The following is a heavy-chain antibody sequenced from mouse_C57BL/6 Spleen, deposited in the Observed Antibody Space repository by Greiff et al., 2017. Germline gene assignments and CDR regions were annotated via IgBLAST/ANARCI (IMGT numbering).Heavy chain of an antibody. CDR3: ARDSVYAMDY. J-gene: IGHJ4*01. Sequence: EVMLVESEGGLVQPGSSMKLSCTASGFTFSDYYMAWVRQVPEKGLEWVANINYDGSSTYYLDSLKSRFIISRDNAKNILYLQMSSLKSEDTATYYCARDSVYAMDYWGQGTSVTVSS. CDR1: GFTFSDYY. V-gene: IGHV5-16*01. CDR2: INYDGSST.